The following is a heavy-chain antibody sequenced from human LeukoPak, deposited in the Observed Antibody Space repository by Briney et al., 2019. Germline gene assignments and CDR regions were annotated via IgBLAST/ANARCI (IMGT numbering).Heavy chain of an antibody. D-gene: IGHD3-10*01. CDR3: ARASVRLVRGVMGNWFDP. Sequence: PSETLSLTCTVSGGSISSYYWSWIRQPPGKGLEWIGYIYYSGSTNYNPSLKSRVTISVDTSKNQFSLKLSSVTAADTAVYYCARASVRLVRGVMGNWFDPWAREPWSPSPQ. CDR2: IYYSGST. V-gene: IGHV4-59*01. CDR1: GGSISSYY. J-gene: IGHJ5*02.